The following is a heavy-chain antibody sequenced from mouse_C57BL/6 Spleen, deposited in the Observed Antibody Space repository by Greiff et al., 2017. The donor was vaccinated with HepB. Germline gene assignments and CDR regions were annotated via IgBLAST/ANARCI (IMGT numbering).Heavy chain of an antibody. CDR3: ARKVDYGSRDYYAMDY. V-gene: IGHV1-54*01. J-gene: IGHJ4*01. D-gene: IGHD1-1*01. Sequence: VQLQQSGAELVRPGTSVKVSCKASGYAFTNYLIEWVKQRPGQGLEWIGVINPGSGGTNYNEKFKGKATLTADKSSSTAYMQLSSLTSEDSAVYFCARKVDYGSRDYYAMDYWGQGTSVTVSS. CDR1: GYAFTNYL. CDR2: INPGSGGT.